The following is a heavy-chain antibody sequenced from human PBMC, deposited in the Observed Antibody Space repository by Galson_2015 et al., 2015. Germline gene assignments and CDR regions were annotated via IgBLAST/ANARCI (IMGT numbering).Heavy chain of an antibody. CDR3: ARRRDYFDY. J-gene: IGHJ4*02. Sequence: ETLSLTCTVSGASISSYYWSWVRRPPGRDLGGIGYIYHSGTTNYNPSLKSRVTISVDTSKNQFSLKLSSVTAADTAVYYCARRRDYFDYWGQGTLVTVSS. CDR1: GASISSYY. V-gene: IGHV4-59*13. CDR2: IYHSGTT.